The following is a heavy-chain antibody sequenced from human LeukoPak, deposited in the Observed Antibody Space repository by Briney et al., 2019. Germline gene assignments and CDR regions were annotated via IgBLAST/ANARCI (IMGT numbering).Heavy chain of an antibody. CDR3: ARVPIMYYDFWSGYYFDY. CDR1: GFTFSSYG. J-gene: IGHJ4*02. D-gene: IGHD3-3*01. CDR2: IWYDGSNK. Sequence: GRSLRLSCAASGFTFSSYGMHWVRQAPGKGLEWVAVIWYDGSNKYYADSVKGRFTISRDNAKNSLYLQMNSLRAEDTAVYYCARVPIMYYDFWSGYYFDYWGQGTLVTVSS. V-gene: IGHV3-33*01.